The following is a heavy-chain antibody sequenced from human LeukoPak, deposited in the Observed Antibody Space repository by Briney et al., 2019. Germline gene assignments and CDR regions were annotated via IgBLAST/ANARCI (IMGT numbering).Heavy chain of an antibody. V-gene: IGHV1-2*02. CDR3: AVDKQRTLTFDY. J-gene: IGHJ4*02. Sequence: ASVKVSCKASGHTFTGYYMHWVRQAPGQGLEWMGWINPNSGGTNYAQKLQGRVTMTRDTSISTAYMELSRLRSDDTAVYYCAVDKQRTLTFDYWGQGTLVTVSS. D-gene: IGHD4-17*01. CDR1: GHTFTGYY. CDR2: INPNSGGT.